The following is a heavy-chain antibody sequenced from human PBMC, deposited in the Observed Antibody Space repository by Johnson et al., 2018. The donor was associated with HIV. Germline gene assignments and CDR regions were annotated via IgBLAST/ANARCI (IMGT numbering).Heavy chain of an antibody. Sequence: QEQLVESGGGVVQPGRSLRLSCAASGFTFSSYGMAWVRQAPGKGLEWVTVISFSGVKKYYVDSVNGRFTISRDHAKNSLYLQMNSLRAEDTAVYYCARGPTYYYDSSGYWSDAFDIWGQGTMVTVSS. D-gene: IGHD3-22*01. CDR2: ISFSGVKK. V-gene: IGHV3-33*08. CDR1: GFTFSSYG. CDR3: ARGPTYYYDSSGYWSDAFDI. J-gene: IGHJ3*02.